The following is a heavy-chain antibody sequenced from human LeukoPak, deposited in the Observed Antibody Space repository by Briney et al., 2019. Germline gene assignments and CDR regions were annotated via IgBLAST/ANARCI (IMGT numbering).Heavy chain of an antibody. CDR1: GFTFSIYA. Sequence: GASVKVSCKASGFTFSIYAMSWVRQAPGKGLEWVSAISGSGGTAYYADSVKGRFTSSRDNPKNTLYLQMNGLRVEDTAVYYCAKDMQTWPRFPDYWGQGTLVTVSS. D-gene: IGHD5-12*01. CDR3: AKDMQTWPRFPDY. J-gene: IGHJ4*02. CDR2: ISGSGGTA. V-gene: IGHV3-23*01.